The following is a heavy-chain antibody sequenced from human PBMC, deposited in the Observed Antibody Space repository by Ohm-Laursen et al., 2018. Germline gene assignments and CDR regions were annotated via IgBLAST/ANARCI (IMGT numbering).Heavy chain of an antibody. V-gene: IGHV1-69*13. J-gene: IGHJ5*02. Sequence: AASVKVSCKASGGTFSSYAISWVRQAPGQGLEWMGGIIPIFGTANYAQKFQGRVTITADESTSTAYMELSSLRSEDTAVYYCARVALYSSSWYVWFDPWGQGTLVTVSS. CDR3: ARVALYSSSWYVWFDP. CDR2: IIPIFGTA. D-gene: IGHD6-13*01. CDR1: GGTFSSYA.